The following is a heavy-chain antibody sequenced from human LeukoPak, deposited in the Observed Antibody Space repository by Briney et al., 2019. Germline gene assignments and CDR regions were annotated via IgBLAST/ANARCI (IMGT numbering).Heavy chain of an antibody. CDR1: GGSISSGGYS. Sequence: SETLSLTCAVSGGSISSGGYSWSWIRQPPGKGLEWIGYIYHTGSTYYNPSLRSRVTISVDRSKNQLSLRLSSVTAADTAVYYCARERDGKRWFFDYWGQGSLVTVSS. D-gene: IGHD5-24*01. J-gene: IGHJ4*02. V-gene: IGHV4-30-2*01. CDR3: ARERDGKRWFFDY. CDR2: IYHTGST.